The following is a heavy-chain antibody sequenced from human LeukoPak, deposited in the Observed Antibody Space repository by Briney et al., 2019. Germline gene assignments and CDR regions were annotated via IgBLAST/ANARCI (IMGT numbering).Heavy chain of an antibody. V-gene: IGHV1-46*01. D-gene: IGHD2-8*01. CDR1: GYTFTSYY. J-gene: IGHJ1*01. Sequence: ASVKVSCRASGYTFTSYYMHWVRQAPGQGLEWMGIINPSGGSTSYAQKFQGRVTMTRDTSTSTVYMELSSLRSEDTAVYYCARWGLDIVPTYWGQGTLVTVSS. CDR3: ARWGLDIVPTY. CDR2: INPSGGST.